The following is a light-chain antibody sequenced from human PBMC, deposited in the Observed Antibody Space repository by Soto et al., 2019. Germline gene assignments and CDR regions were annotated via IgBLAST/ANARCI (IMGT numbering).Light chain of an antibody. CDR2: DVS. CDR3: QQFNTYFRT. CDR1: QSITW. V-gene: IGKV1-5*01. J-gene: IGKJ1*01. Sequence: DIQMTQSPSTLSASVGDPVTITCRASQSITWLAWYKQKPGKAPKLLIHDVSGLETGVPSRFRGSGSGTEFTLTISSLQPDDFATYYCQQFNTYFRTFGQGTKVDI.